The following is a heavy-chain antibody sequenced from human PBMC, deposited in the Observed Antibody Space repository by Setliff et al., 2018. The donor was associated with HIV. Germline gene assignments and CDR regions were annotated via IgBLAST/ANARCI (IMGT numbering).Heavy chain of an antibody. Sequence: GGSLRLSCAASGFTFSSYSMHWVRQAPGKGLEWLTFIRNDASNTYYADSVKGRFTISRDSSKNTLYLQMDSLRTEDTAVYYCAKTQGWHLINYWGQGTLVTVSS. CDR1: GFTFSSYS. V-gene: IGHV3-30*02. CDR2: IRNDASNT. CDR3: AKTQGWHLINY. D-gene: IGHD6-19*01. J-gene: IGHJ4*02.